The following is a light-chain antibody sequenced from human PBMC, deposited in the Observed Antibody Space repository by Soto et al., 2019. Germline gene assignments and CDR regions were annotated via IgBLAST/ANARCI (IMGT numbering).Light chain of an antibody. CDR2: DAS. Sequence: EILLTQSPGTLSLCPGERAALSFRAIQSISSSYLAWYQQRPGQAPRLLIHDASHRAAGIPARFSGSGFGTDFTLTISSLEPEDSAVYYCQQRSNWPPITFGQGTRLEVK. J-gene: IGKJ5*01. CDR1: QSISSSY. CDR3: QQRSNWPPIT. V-gene: IGKV3-11*01.